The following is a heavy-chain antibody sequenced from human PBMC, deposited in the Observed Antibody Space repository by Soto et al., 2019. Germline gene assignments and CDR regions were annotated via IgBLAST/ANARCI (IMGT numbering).Heavy chain of an antibody. V-gene: IGHV3-74*01. Sequence: PGGSLRLSCEASGFIFTNFWMHWVRQVPGKWLVWVSRIDTSGSSTSYADSVKGRFTISRDNAKNTVSLQMNSLRAEDTGVYYCAKDSWYFDLWSQGXLVTVYS. CDR3: AKDSWYFDL. CDR2: IDTSGSST. CDR1: GFIFTNFW. D-gene: IGHD6-13*01. J-gene: IGHJ4*02.